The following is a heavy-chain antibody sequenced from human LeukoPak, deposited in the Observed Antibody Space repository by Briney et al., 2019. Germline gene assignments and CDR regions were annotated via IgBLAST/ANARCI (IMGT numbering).Heavy chain of an antibody. CDR3: ARGPLLLDSYYFDY. Sequence: ASMKVSCKASGYTFTGYYMYWVRQAPGQGLEWMGWINPNSGGTNYAQRFQGRVTMTSDTSINTAYMELSSLRSDDTAVYYCARGPLLLDSYYFDYWGQGTLVTVSS. J-gene: IGHJ4*02. CDR2: INPNSGGT. V-gene: IGHV1-2*02. CDR1: GYTFTGYY. D-gene: IGHD3/OR15-3a*01.